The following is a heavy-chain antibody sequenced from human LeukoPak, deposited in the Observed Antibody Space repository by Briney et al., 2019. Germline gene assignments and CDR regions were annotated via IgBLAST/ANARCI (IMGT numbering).Heavy chain of an antibody. CDR3: AKDPSFWSGYPYYFDY. D-gene: IGHD3-3*01. CDR1: GFTFSSYA. CDR2: ISGSGGST. V-gene: IGHV3-23*01. Sequence: GGSLRLSCAASGFTFSSYAMSWVRQARGKGLEWVSAISGSGGSTYYADSVKGRFTISRDNSKTTLYLQMNSLRVEDTAVYYCAKDPSFWSGYPYYFDYWGQGTLVTVSS. J-gene: IGHJ4*02.